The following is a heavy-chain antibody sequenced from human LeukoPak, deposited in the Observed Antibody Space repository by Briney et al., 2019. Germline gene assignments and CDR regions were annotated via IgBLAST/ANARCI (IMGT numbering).Heavy chain of an antibody. V-gene: IGHV1-69*05. CDR3: ARARRKLWKYFDY. CDR2: IIPIFGTA. CDR1: GCTFSSYA. J-gene: IGHJ4*02. D-gene: IGHD1-1*01. Sequence: ASVKVSCKASGCTFSSYAISWVRQAPGQGLEWMGRIIPIFGTANYAQKLQGRVTITTDESTSTAYMELSSLRSEDTAVYYCARARRKLWKYFDYWGQGTLVTVSS.